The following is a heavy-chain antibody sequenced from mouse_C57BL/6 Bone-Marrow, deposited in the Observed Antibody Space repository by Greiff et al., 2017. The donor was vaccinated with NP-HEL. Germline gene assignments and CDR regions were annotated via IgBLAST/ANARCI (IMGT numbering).Heavy chain of an antibody. V-gene: IGHV10-1*01. CDR2: IRSKSINYAT. CDR1: GFSFNTYA. D-gene: IGHD1-1*01. Sequence: EVQLQQSGGGLVQPKGSLKLSCAASGFSFNTYAMNWVRQAPGQGLEWVARIRSKSINYATYYADSVKDRFTISRDDSESMLYLQMNSLKTEGTAMDYCVEREGDGNSSDYWGQGTTLTVSS. J-gene: IGHJ2*01. CDR3: VEREGDGNSSDY.